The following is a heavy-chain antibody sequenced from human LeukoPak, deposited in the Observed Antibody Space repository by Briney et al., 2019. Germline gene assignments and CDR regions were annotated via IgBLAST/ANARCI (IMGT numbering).Heavy chain of an antibody. V-gene: IGHV3-7*01. J-gene: IGHJ4*02. Sequence: PGGSLRLSCAASGFTFRSYWMSWVRQAPGKGLEWVANIKQDGSEKYYVDSVKGRFTISRDNAKNSLYLQMNSLRAEDTAVYYCARDGGYGDYFDYWGQGTLITVSS. CDR2: IKQDGSEK. CDR3: ARDGGYGDYFDY. D-gene: IGHD4-17*01. CDR1: GFTFRSYW.